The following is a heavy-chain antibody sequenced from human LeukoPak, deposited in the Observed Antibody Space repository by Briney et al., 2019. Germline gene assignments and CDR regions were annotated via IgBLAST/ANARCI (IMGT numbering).Heavy chain of an antibody. CDR1: GGSISSSN. Sequence: ETPSLTCAVSGGSISSSNWWSWVRQAPGKGLEWVSSISSISSYIYYADSVKGRFTISRDNAKNSLYLQMDSLRAEDTAVYYCARDPSGSYYPRVSGALDIWGQGTMVTVSS. J-gene: IGHJ3*02. V-gene: IGHV3-21*01. D-gene: IGHD1-26*01. CDR2: ISSISSYI. CDR3: ARDPSGSYYPRVSGALDI.